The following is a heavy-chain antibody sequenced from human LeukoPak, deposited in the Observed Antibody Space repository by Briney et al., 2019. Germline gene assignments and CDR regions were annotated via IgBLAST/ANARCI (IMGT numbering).Heavy chain of an antibody. Sequence: PGGSLRLSCAASGFTFSSYAMSWVRQAPGKGLEWVSAISGSGGSTYYADSVKGRFTISRDNSKNTLYLQMNSLRAEDTAVYYCAKDGDGHVLRYFDWYSASYFDYWGQGTLVTVSS. CDR2: ISGSGGST. J-gene: IGHJ4*02. CDR3: AKDGDGHVLRYFDWYSASYFDY. V-gene: IGHV3-23*01. D-gene: IGHD3-9*01. CDR1: GFTFSSYA.